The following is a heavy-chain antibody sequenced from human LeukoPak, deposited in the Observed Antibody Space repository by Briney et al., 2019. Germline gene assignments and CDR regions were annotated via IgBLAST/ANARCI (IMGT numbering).Heavy chain of an antibody. Sequence: PSETLSLTCTVSGGSISSSSYYWGWIRQPPGKGLEWVGSIYYSGSTYYNPSLKSRVTISVDTSKNQFSLKLSSVTAADTAVYYCARLGYSNYVPSWGQGTMVTVSS. J-gene: IGHJ3*01. CDR1: GGSISSSSYY. CDR3: ARLGYSNYVPS. V-gene: IGHV4-39*01. D-gene: IGHD4-11*01. CDR2: IYYSGST.